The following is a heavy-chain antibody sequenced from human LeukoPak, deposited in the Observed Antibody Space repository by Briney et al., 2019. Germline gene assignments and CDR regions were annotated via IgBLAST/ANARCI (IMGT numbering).Heavy chain of an antibody. Sequence: GGSLRLSCAASGFTFSTYDMHWVRQAPGKGLEWVAVISYDGSNEYYADSVKGRFTISRDNSKNTLYLQMNSLRAEDTAVFYCVKIRGQWLVPHYYAMDVWGQGTTVTVSS. CDR2: ISYDGSNE. D-gene: IGHD6-19*01. CDR1: GFTFSTYD. CDR3: VKIRGQWLVPHYYAMDV. J-gene: IGHJ6*02. V-gene: IGHV3-30*18.